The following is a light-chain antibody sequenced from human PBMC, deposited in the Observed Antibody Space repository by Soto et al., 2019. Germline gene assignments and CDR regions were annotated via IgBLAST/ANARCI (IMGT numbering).Light chain of an antibody. CDR3: RQYDSSPIT. CDR2: GAS. J-gene: IGKJ5*01. CDR1: QSVSSSY. V-gene: IGKV3-20*01. Sequence: EIVLTQSPGTLSLSPGERATLSCRASQSVSSSYLAWYQQKPGQAPRLLIYGASSRATGIPDRFSGSGYGTHFTITISRLEPEDFAVYYCRQYDSSPITFGQGTRLEIK.